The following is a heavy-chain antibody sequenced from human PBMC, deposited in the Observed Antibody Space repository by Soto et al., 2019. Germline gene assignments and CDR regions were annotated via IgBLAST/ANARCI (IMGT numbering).Heavy chain of an antibody. CDR1: GGPISSRNYY. D-gene: IGHD3-16*01. J-gene: IGHJ5*02. CDR2: IFYNGRT. V-gene: IGHV4-39*01. Sequence: QVPLQESGPGLVKPSETLSLTCSVSGGPISSRNYYWGWVRRAPGRGPEWIGNIFYNGRTDYNPSHQSRVTISVDTSKNQSSLKLGSVTAADTAIYYCARGGFSADGESDWFDPWGHGALVSVSS. CDR3: ARGGFSADGESDWFDP.